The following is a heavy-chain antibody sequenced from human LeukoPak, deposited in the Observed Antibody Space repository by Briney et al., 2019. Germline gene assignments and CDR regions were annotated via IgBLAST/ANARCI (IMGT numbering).Heavy chain of an antibody. Sequence: ASVKVSCKASGYTFTGYYMHWVRQVPGQGLEWMGWINPNSGGTNYAQKFQGRVTMTRDTSISTAYMELSRLRSDDTAVYYCANYYYDSSGYSYFDYWGQGTLVTVSS. CDR1: GYTFTGYY. J-gene: IGHJ4*02. CDR3: ANYYYDSSGYSYFDY. D-gene: IGHD3-22*01. V-gene: IGHV1-2*02. CDR2: INPNSGGT.